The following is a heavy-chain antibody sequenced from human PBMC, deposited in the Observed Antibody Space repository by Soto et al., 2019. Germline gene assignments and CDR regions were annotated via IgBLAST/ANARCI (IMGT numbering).Heavy chain of an antibody. D-gene: IGHD3-10*01. Sequence: ESGGGVVQPGRSLRLSCAASGFPFSSYHMHWVRQAPGKGLEWVAVIRFDGTNKYYADSVKGRFTISRDNSKNTLYLQMNSLRAEDTAVYYCARNIKFDGDRIYWGQGTLVTVSS. J-gene: IGHJ4*02. CDR1: GFPFSSYH. CDR3: ARNIKFDGDRIY. V-gene: IGHV3-33*01. CDR2: IRFDGTNK.